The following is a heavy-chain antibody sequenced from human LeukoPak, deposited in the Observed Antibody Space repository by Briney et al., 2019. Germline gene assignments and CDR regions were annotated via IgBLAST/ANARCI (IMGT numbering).Heavy chain of an antibody. D-gene: IGHD5-12*01. CDR3: AKWGYSGYDGSNYY. CDR1: GFTFSSYA. J-gene: IGHJ4*02. CDR2: ISGSGGST. V-gene: IGHV3-23*01. Sequence: PGGSLRLSCAASGFTFSSYAMSWVRQAPGKGLEWVSAISGSGGSTYYADSVKGRFTISRDNSKNTLYLQMNSLRAEDTAVYYCAKWGYSGYDGSNYYWGQGTLVTVSS.